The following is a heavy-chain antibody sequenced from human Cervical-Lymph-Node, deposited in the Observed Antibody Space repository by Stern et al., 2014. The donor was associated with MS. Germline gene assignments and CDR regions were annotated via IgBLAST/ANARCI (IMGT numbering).Heavy chain of an antibody. CDR1: GYTFTSNG. D-gene: IGHD3-16*02. Sequence: QVQLMQSGAEVKKPGASVKVSCKASGYTFTSNGISWVRQAPGQGLEWMGWISVHRGNTNYAQSLQGRFTMTTDTSTRTAYMELRSLRSDDTAMYYCARDRDHRLDVWGQGTMVTVSS. V-gene: IGHV1-18*01. J-gene: IGHJ3*01. CDR3: ARDRDHRLDV. CDR2: ISVHRGNT.